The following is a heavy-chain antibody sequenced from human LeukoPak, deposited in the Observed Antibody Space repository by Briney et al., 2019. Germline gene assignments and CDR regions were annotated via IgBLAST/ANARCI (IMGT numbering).Heavy chain of an antibody. J-gene: IGHJ4*02. D-gene: IGHD6-19*01. Sequence: PSETLSLTCTVSGGSITSSSSCWGWIRQSPGKGLEWIGNVYKSGSTNYNPSLKSRVTISVDTSKNQFSLKLSSVTAADTAVYYCARDGPQWLAAFDNWGQGTLVTVSS. CDR1: GGSITSSSSC. CDR2: VYKSGST. CDR3: ARDGPQWLAAFDN. V-gene: IGHV4-61*01.